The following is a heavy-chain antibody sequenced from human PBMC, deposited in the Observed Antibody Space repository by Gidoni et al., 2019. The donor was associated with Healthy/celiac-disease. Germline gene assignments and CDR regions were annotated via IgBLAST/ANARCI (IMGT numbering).Heavy chain of an antibody. V-gene: IGHV3-7*03. Sequence: EVQLVESGGGLVQPGGSLRLSCAASGFTFSSYWMSWVRQAPGKGLEWVANIKQDGSEKYYVDSVKGRFTISRDNAKNSLYLQMNSLRAEDTAVYYCARDGFHYEFWSGSGPLDFDPWGQGTLVTVSS. J-gene: IGHJ5*02. D-gene: IGHD3-3*01. CDR3: ARDGFHYEFWSGSGPLDFDP. CDR2: IKQDGSEK. CDR1: GFTFSSYW.